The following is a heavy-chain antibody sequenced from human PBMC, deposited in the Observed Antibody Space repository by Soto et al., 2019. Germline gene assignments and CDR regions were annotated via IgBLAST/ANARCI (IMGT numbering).Heavy chain of an antibody. CDR2: IYYSGST. CDR1: GGSISSGDYY. V-gene: IGHV4-30-4*01. J-gene: IGHJ6*02. Sequence: QVQLQESGPGLVKPSQTLSLTCTVSGGSISSGDYYWSWIRQPPGKGLEWIGYIYYSGSTYYNPSLKSRVPISVDTSKNQFSLKLSSVTAADTAVYYCARDLGDNWNPTWGYYYYGMDVWGQGTTVTVSS. CDR3: ARDLGDNWNPTWGYYYYGMDV. D-gene: IGHD1-20*01.